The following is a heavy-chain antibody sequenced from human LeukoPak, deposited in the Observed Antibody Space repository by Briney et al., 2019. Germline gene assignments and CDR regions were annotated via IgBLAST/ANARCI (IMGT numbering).Heavy chain of an antibody. CDR2: INTNTGNP. D-gene: IGHD1-26*01. CDR1: GYTFTSYA. V-gene: IGHV7-4-1*02. CDR3: ARDGGSSPVPPYYYYGMDV. J-gene: IGHJ6*02. Sequence: GASVKVSCKASGYTFTSYAMNWVRQAPGQGLEWMGWINTNTGNPTYAQGFTGRFVFSLDTFVSTAYLQISSLKAEDTAVYYCARDGGSSPVPPYYYYGMDVWGQGTTVTVSS.